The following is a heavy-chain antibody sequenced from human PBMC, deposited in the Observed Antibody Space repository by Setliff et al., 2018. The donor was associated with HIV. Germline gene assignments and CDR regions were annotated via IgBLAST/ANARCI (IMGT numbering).Heavy chain of an antibody. V-gene: IGHV3-30*04. CDR3: ARDQNSYGWYLDYLMDV. CDR2: ISFDGSYK. Sequence: AGGSLRLSCAPSGFTFSDSAMHWVRQAPGKGLEWVAVISFDGSYKYYADSVKGRFTISRDNSKNTLYLQMDSLRAEDTAFYYCARDQNSYGWYLDYLMDVWGKGTAVTVSS. CDR1: GFTFSDSA. D-gene: IGHD6-19*01. J-gene: IGHJ6*04.